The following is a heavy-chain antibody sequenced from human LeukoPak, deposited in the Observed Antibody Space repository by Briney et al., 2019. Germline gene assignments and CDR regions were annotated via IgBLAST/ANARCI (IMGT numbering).Heavy chain of an antibody. Sequence: QPGGSLSLSCSASGFPFSRYAMHGVHQAPGKGREYVSAISSKGGTTYYADSVKGRFTISRDNSKNTLYLQMSSLRAEDTAVYSRVKDLRPGIAGAGVFDYWGQGTLVTVSS. CDR2: ISSKGGTT. CDR3: VKDLRPGIAGAGVFDY. V-gene: IGHV3-64D*06. D-gene: IGHD6-19*01. CDR1: GFPFSRYA. J-gene: IGHJ4*02.